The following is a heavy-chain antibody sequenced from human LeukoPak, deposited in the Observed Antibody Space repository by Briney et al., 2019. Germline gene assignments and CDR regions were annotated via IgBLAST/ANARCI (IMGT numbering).Heavy chain of an antibody. J-gene: IGHJ4*02. CDR3: ASRVGATVLYYFDY. V-gene: IGHV4-39*01. Sequence: SETLSLTCTVSGGSISSSSYYWGWIRQPPGKGLEWIGSIYYSGSTYYNPSLKSRVTISVDTSKNQFSLKLSSVTAADTAVYYCASRVGATVLYYFDYWGQGTLVTVSS. D-gene: IGHD1-26*01. CDR2: IYYSGST. CDR1: GGSISSSSYY.